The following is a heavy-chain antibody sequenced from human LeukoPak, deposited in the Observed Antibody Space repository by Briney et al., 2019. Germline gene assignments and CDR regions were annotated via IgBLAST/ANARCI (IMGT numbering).Heavy chain of an antibody. CDR3: AKDNLVNGYGSGSYNY. Sequence: GGSLRLSCVASRFTFSDYYMSWIRQAPGKGLEWISYIGTTDTHTYYADSVKGRFTISRDNSKNTLYLQMNSLRAEDTAVYYCAKDNLVNGYGSGSYNYWGQGTLVTVSS. D-gene: IGHD3-10*01. CDR2: IGTTDTHT. J-gene: IGHJ4*02. V-gene: IGHV3-11*05. CDR1: RFTFSDYY.